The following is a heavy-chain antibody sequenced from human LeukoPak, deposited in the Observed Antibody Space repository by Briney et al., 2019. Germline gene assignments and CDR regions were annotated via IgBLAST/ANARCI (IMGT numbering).Heavy chain of an antibody. Sequence: PSETLSLTCNVSGGSIRSSSYYWGWIRQPPGKGLEWIGSIYHSGRTYYNPSLKSRVTISVDTSKNQFSLKLSSVTAADTAVYYCARRGYGEPIDYWGQGTLVTVSS. CDR3: ARRGYGEPIDY. V-gene: IGHV4-39*07. CDR1: GGSIRSSSYY. D-gene: IGHD2-15*01. CDR2: IYHSGRT. J-gene: IGHJ4*02.